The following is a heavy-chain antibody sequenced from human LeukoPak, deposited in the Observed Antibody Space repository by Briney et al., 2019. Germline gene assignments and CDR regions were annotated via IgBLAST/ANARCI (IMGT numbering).Heavy chain of an antibody. Sequence: GESLKISCKGSGYSFTSYWIGWVRQMPGKGLEWMGIIYPGDSDTRYSPSFQGQVTISADKSISTAYLQWSSLKASDTAMYYCARLVYGGNSADDAFDIWGQGTMVTVSS. CDR3: ARLVYGGNSADDAFDI. J-gene: IGHJ3*02. V-gene: IGHV5-51*01. D-gene: IGHD4-23*01. CDR2: IYPGDSDT. CDR1: GYSFTSYW.